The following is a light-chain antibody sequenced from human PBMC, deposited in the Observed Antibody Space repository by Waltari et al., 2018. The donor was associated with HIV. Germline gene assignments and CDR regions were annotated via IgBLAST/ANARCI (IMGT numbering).Light chain of an antibody. J-gene: IGLJ2*01. CDR3: ASNRLDYTLI. V-gene: IGLV2-14*03. Sequence: QSALTQPASVSGFLGTSINISCTGISTDSRFYQYVSWYQPSPGQIPRLIIFYINNRPAGVSDHFSGSRSGNSASLTFSGLQSGDEAHYYCASNRLDYTLIFGGGTKLTVL. CDR2: YIN. CDR1: STDSRFYQY.